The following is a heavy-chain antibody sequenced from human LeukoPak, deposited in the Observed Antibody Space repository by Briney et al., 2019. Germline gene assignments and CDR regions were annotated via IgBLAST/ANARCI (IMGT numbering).Heavy chain of an antibody. D-gene: IGHD6-13*01. J-gene: IGHJ4*02. CDR2: IYYSGST. CDR3: ARRVSGYSSSWYGRNFDY. V-gene: IGHV4-39*07. CDR1: GGSISSSSYY. Sequence: SQTLSLTCTVSGGSISSSSYYWGWIRQPPGKGLEWIGSIYYSGSTYYNPSPKSRVTISVDTSKNQFSLKLSSVTAADTAVYYCARRVSGYSSSWYGRNFDYWGQGTLVSVSS.